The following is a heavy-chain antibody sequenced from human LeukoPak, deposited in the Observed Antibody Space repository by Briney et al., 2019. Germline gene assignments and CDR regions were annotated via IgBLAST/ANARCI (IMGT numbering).Heavy chain of an antibody. J-gene: IGHJ4*02. CDR2: IGSSGTTL. CDR3: ARDRRFCSGGDCYLDY. CDR1: GFTFSSYE. V-gene: IGHV3-48*03. D-gene: IGHD2-15*01. Sequence: PGGSLRLSCAASGFTFSSYEMNWVRQAPGKGLEWVSYIGSSGTTLYYADSVKGRFTISRDNAKNSLYLQMNSPRAEDTAVYYCARDRRFCSGGDCYLDYWGRGTLVTVSS.